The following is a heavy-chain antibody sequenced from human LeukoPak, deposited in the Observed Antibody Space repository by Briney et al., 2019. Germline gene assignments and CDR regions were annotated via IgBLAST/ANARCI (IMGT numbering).Heavy chain of an antibody. CDR2: IKLDGSEK. J-gene: IGHJ4*02. V-gene: IGHV3-7*03. Sequence: GGSLRLSCVASGFTFGKYWMSWVRQAPGKGLEWVANIKLDGSEKNYVDSVKDRFTISRDNTKNSLYLQMNSLRAEDTAVFYCARDQYDTWSRRGNFDSWGQGTLVIVSS. CDR1: GFTFGKYW. CDR3: ARDQYDTWSRRGNFDS. D-gene: IGHD3-3*01.